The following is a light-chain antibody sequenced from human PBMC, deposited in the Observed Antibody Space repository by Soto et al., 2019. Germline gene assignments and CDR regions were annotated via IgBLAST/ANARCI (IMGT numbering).Light chain of an antibody. CDR2: KAS. CDR3: QHYNSYSEA. Sequence: IRMYHSPSSLSASTRDRVTITCRASQGISSYLAWYQQKPGKPPNLLIYKASTLASGVPSRFSGSGSGTEFTLTINSLQPDDFATYYCQHYNSYSEAFGQGAKV. V-gene: IGKV1-8*01. J-gene: IGKJ1*01. CDR1: QGISSY.